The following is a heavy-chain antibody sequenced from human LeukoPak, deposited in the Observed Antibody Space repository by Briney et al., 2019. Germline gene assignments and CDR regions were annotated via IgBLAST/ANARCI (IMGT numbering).Heavy chain of an antibody. CDR1: GFTFSSYE. D-gene: IGHD3-10*01. V-gene: IGHV3-48*03. J-gene: IGHJ4*02. Sequence: GGSLRLSCAASGFTFSSYEMNWVRQAPGKGLEWVSYISSSGSTIYYADSVKGRFTISRDNAKNSLYLQMNSLRAEDTAVYYCARFTGELLWFGEAGGDYWGQGTLVTASS. CDR2: ISSSGSTI. CDR3: ARFTGELLWFGEAGGDY.